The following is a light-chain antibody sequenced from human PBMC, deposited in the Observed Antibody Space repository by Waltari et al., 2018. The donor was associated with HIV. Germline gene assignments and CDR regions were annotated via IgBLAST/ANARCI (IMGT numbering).Light chain of an antibody. CDR2: EVN. V-gene: IGLV2-8*01. CDR1: TSHVRGFDY. J-gene: IGLJ2*01. CDR3: SSYKDANDVV. Sequence: QSALTQPPSASGSPGQSVTISCTGTTSHVRGFDYVSWYHQQPPKAPKLILHEVNRRRSGVPERCSGSKSGNTASLTVSGLQAEEEGEYDCSSYKDANDVVVGGGTKLTGL.